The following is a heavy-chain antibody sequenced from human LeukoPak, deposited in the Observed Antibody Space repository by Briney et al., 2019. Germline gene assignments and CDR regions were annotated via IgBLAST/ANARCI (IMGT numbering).Heavy chain of an antibody. V-gene: IGHV1-69*13. CDR2: TIPIFGTP. D-gene: IGHD5-24*01. CDR1: GATFSRSA. J-gene: IGHJ4*02. Sequence: SVKVPCKASGATFSRSAVAWVRQAPGQGLEWMGGTIPIFGTPNYPQKFQGRVTIAADESTNTAYMELTNLSSDDTAVYFCARPTDGYNYGPLEYWGRGTLVTVSS. CDR3: ARPTDGYNYGPLEY.